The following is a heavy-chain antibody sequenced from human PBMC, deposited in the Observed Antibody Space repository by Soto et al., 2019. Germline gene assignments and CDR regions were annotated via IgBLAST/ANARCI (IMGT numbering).Heavy chain of an antibody. J-gene: IGHJ4*02. D-gene: IGHD5-18*01. CDR1: GYPFPSYY. V-gene: IGHV1-18*04. CDR3: ARDRGHSYAPAY. Sequence: SVKVSCKASGYPFPSYYMHWVRQAPGQGLEWMGWISAYNGDKNYAQKLQGRVTMTTDTSTSTAYMELRSLRSDDTAVYYCARDRGHSYAPAYWGQGTLVTVSS. CDR2: ISAYNGDK.